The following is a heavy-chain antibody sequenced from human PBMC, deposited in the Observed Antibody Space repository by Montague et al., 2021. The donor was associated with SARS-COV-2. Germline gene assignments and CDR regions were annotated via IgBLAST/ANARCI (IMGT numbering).Heavy chain of an antibody. Sequence: SETLSLTCAVYGGSFSGYYWSWIRQPPEKGLEWIGEINQSRRTNNNPSLKSRVVISVDTSKNQFSLKLSSLTAADTAVYYYSRRVSSVWGVTVSAELDYWGQGTLVIVSS. CDR3: SRRVSSVWGVTVSAELDY. V-gene: IGHV4-34*01. D-gene: IGHD3-10*01. CDR1: GGSFSGYY. CDR2: INQSRRT. J-gene: IGHJ4*02.